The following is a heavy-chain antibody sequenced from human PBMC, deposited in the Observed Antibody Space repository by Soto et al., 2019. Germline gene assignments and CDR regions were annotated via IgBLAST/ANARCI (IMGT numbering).Heavy chain of an antibody. V-gene: IGHV4-31*03. J-gene: IGHJ5*02. CDR2: IYYSGST. CDR1: RGSISSGGYY. D-gene: IGHD2-21*02. Sequence: SETVSLTCTVSRGSISSGGYYWSWIRQHPGKGLEWIGYIYYSGSTYYNPSLKSRVTISVDTSKNQFSLKLSSVTAADTAVYYCASWVTAILKNSFDPWGQGTLVPVSS. CDR3: ASWVTAILKNSFDP.